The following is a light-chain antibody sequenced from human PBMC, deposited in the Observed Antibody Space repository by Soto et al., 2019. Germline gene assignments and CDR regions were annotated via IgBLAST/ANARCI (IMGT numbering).Light chain of an antibody. J-gene: IGKJ3*01. CDR3: QQYNNWPPRFT. CDR2: GAS. V-gene: IGKV3-15*01. Sequence: EIVLTQSPGTLSLSPGERAHLSCRASQSVSSNLAWYQQKPGQAPRLLIYGASTRATGIPARFSGSGSGTEFTLTISSLQSEDFAVYYCQQYNNWPPRFTFGPGTKVDI. CDR1: QSVSSN.